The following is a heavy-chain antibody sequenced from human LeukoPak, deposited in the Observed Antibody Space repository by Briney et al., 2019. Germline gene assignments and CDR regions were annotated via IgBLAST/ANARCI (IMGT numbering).Heavy chain of an antibody. CDR1: GFTFSSYA. J-gene: IGHJ4*02. CDR3: ARDDSSGYYSH. V-gene: IGHV3-30-3*01. Sequence: PGGSLRLSCAASGFTFSSYAMHWVRQAPGKGLEWVAVISYDGSNKYYADSVKGRFTISRDNSKNTLYLQMNSLRAEDTAVYYCARDDSSGYYSHWGQGTLVTVSS. CDR2: ISYDGSNK. D-gene: IGHD3-22*01.